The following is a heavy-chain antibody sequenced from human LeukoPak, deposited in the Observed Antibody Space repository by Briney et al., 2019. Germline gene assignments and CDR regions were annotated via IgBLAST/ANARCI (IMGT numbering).Heavy chain of an antibody. CDR1: GYTFTGYY. J-gene: IGHJ4*02. CDR3: ARKGGGHYYDSSGYYPLDY. Sequence: ASVKVSCKASGYTFTGYYMHWVRQAPGQGLEWMGWINPNSGGTNYAQKFQGRVTMTRDTSISTAYMELSRLRSVDTAVYYCARKGGGHYYDSSGYYPLDYWGQGTLVTVSS. D-gene: IGHD3-22*01. CDR2: INPNSGGT. V-gene: IGHV1-2*02.